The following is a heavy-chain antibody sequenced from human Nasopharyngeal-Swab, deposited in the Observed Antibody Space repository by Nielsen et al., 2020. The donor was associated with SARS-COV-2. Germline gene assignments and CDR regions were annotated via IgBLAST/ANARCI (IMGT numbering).Heavy chain of an antibody. CDR2: IWYDGSNK. Sequence: GGSLRLSCAAPGFTFSNYGMHWVRQAPGKGLEWVALIWYDGSNKYYADSVKGRFTLSRDNSKNTLYLQMNSLRAEDTAVYYCAKGQGADWCFDLWGRGTLVTVSS. CDR3: AKGQGADWCFDL. V-gene: IGHV3-33*06. J-gene: IGHJ2*01. CDR1: GFTFSNYG.